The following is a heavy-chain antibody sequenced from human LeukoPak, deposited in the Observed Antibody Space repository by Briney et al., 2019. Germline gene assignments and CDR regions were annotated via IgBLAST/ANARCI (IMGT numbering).Heavy chain of an antibody. D-gene: IGHD2-2*01. V-gene: IGHV1-69*13. CDR3: ARGIVVVPAAISYYFDY. CDR2: IIPIFGTA. J-gene: IGHJ4*02. Sequence: SVKVSCKASGGTFSSYAISWVRQAPGQGLEWMGGIIPIFGTANYAQKFQGRVTITADESTSTAYMELSSLRSEDTAVYYCARGIVVVPAAISYYFDYWGQGTLVTVSS. CDR1: GGTFSSYA.